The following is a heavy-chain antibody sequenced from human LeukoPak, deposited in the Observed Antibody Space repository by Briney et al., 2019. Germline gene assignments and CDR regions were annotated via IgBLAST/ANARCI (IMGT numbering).Heavy chain of an antibody. Sequence: ASVKVSCKASGYTFTSYDINWVRQATGQGLEWMGWMNPNSGNTGYAQKFQGRVTMTRNTSISTAYMELSSLRSEDTAVYYCARGRKAHNWFDPWGQGTLVTVSS. V-gene: IGHV1-8*01. CDR2: MNPNSGNT. CDR3: ARGRKAHNWFDP. CDR1: GYTFTSYD. J-gene: IGHJ5*02.